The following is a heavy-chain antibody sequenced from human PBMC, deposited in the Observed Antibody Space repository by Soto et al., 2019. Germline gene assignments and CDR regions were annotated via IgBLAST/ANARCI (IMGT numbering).Heavy chain of an antibody. CDR1: GFTFSSYA. J-gene: IGHJ6*03. Sequence: EVQLLESGGGLVQPGGSLRLSCAASGFTFSSYAMSWVRQAPGQGLEWVSAISGSGGSTYDADSVKGRFTNSRDNSKNTRYLQMNSLRAEDTGVYYCAKTSHVGYYYYMDVWGKGTTVTVSS. CDR3: AKTSHVGYYYYMDV. CDR2: ISGSGGST. V-gene: IGHV3-23*01. D-gene: IGHD1-26*01.